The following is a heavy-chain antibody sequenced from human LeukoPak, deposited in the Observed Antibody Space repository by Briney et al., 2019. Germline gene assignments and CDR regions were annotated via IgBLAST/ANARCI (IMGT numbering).Heavy chain of an antibody. Sequence: PGRSLRLSCAASGFTFDDYAMHWVRQAPGKGLEWVSGISRNSGSIGYADSVKGRFTISRDNAKNSLYLQMNSLRAEDAALYYCAKESTSHPSYGMDVWGQGTTVTVSS. CDR2: ISRNSGSI. D-gene: IGHD2-2*01. CDR3: AKESTSHPSYGMDV. J-gene: IGHJ6*02. V-gene: IGHV3-9*01. CDR1: GFTFDDYA.